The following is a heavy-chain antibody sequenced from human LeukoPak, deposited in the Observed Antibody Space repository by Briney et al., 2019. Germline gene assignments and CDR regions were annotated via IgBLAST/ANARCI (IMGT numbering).Heavy chain of an antibody. CDR1: GGSFSTYY. Sequence: SETLSLTCAVYGGSFSTYYWSWIRQSPGKGLEWIAEINHRGDTNYNPSVKSRVAISVDTSKNQFSLKVSSLTAADTAVYYCARGSTISETGYFDYWGQGTLVTVSS. J-gene: IGHJ4*03. CDR3: ARGSTISETGYFDY. D-gene: IGHD1-1*01. V-gene: IGHV4-34*01. CDR2: INHRGDT.